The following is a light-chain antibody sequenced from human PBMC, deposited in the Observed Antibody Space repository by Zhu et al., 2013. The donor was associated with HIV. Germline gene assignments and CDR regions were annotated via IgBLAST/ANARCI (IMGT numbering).Light chain of an antibody. CDR3: QQYDDWPPWA. V-gene: IGKV3-20*01. CDR2: DAF. CDR1: QTVSSSY. J-gene: IGKJ1*01. Sequence: EIVLTQSPGTLSLSPGDRATLSCRASQTVSSSYLAWYQQKPGQAPRLLIYDAFSRATGIPARFRGTGSGTEFTLTISSLQSEDFAVYYCQQYDDWPPWAFGQGTKVEVK.